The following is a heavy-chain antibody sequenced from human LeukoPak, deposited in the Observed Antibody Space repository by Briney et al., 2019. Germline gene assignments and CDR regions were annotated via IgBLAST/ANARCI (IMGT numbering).Heavy chain of an antibody. CDR2: INPNSGGT. J-gene: IGHJ3*02. CDR1: GYTFTSYY. V-gene: IGHV1-2*02. Sequence: ASVKVSCKASGYTFTSYYMRWVRQAPGQGLEWMGWINPNSGGTNYAQKFQGRVTMTRDTSISTAYMELSRLRSDDTAVYYCARDRVADSSGYYYGAFDIWGQGTMVTVSS. D-gene: IGHD3-22*01. CDR3: ARDRVADSSGYYYGAFDI.